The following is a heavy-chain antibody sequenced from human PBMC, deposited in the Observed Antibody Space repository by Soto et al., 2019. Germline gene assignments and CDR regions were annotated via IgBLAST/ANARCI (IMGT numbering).Heavy chain of an antibody. CDR2: ISTAGET. D-gene: IGHD2-8*02. V-gene: IGHV3-13*01. Sequence: EVQLVESGGGLVQPGGSLRLSCAASGFIFSSYDMHWVRQGTGKGLEWVSGISTAGETYYRGSVRGRFTISRENAKNSLYLQMNSLRAEDTAVYYCASDAKGLVNAFDMWRQGTMVTVSS. CDR3: ASDAKGLVNAFDM. J-gene: IGHJ3*02. CDR1: GFIFSSYD.